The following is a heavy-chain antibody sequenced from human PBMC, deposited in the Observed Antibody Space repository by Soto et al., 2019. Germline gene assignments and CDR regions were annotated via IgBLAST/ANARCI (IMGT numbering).Heavy chain of an antibody. CDR2: INPSGGST. Sequence: QVQLVQSGAEVKKPGASVKVSCTASGYTFTSYYMHWVRQAPGQGLEWMGIINPSGGSTSNAQNFQGRVTMTRDTSTSTVYMELSSLRSEDTAVYSCAREGRGGYWGQGTLVTVSS. CDR3: AREGRGGY. CDR1: GYTFTSYY. D-gene: IGHD3-16*01. V-gene: IGHV1-46*01. J-gene: IGHJ4*02.